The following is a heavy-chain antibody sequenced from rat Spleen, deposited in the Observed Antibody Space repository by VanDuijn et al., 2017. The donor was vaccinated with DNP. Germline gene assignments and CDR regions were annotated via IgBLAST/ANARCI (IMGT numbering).Heavy chain of an antibody. CDR3: ATHHTYYGYNSGAMDA. CDR1: GFTFNNYW. Sequence: EVQLVESGGDLVQPGGSLKLSCIASGFTFNNYWMTWIRQVPGKGLEWVASIISSGGGTYYADSVEGRFTVSRDNAKNTLYLQMNSPRSEDTATYYCATHHTYYGYNSGAMDAWGQGTSVTVSS. D-gene: IGHD1-9*01. J-gene: IGHJ4*01. CDR2: IISSGGGT. V-gene: IGHV5-31*01.